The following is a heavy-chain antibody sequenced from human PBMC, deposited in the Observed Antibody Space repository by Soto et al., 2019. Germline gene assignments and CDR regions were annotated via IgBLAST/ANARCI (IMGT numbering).Heavy chain of an antibody. CDR3: ARDRYYDSSGFPAY. J-gene: IGHJ4*02. CDR2: IIPIFGTA. Sequence: VASVKVSCKDSGGTFSSYAISWVRQAPGQGLEWMGGIIPIFGTANYAQKFQGRVTITADESTSTAYMELSSLRSEDTAVYYCARDRYYDSSGFPAYWGQGTLVTVSS. CDR1: GGTFSSYA. V-gene: IGHV1-69*13. D-gene: IGHD3-22*01.